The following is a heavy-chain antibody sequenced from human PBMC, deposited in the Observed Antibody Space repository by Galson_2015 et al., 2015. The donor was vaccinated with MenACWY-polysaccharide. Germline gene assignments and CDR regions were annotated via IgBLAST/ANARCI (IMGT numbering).Heavy chain of an antibody. CDR2: IRCKASGETT. Sequence: SLRLSCAASGFTFSSYSMNWIRQAPGKGLGWVGFIRCKASGETTGYAASVKGRFTISRDDSKSTAYLQMNSLQTEDTGIYYCTRDRPIDYWGQGTLVTVSS. CDR1: GFTFSSYS. V-gene: IGHV3-49*03. J-gene: IGHJ4*02. CDR3: TRDRPIDY.